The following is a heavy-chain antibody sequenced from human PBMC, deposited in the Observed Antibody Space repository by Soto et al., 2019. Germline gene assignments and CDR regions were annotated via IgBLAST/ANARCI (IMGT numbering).Heavy chain of an antibody. D-gene: IGHD3-10*01. CDR1: GFTFSSYS. V-gene: IGHV3-21*01. CDR3: ARDWRSYYGSGSYSLDP. CDR2: ISGSSTYI. J-gene: IGHJ5*02. Sequence: GGSLRLSRAASGFTFSSYSMNWVRQAPGKGLEWVSSISGSSTYIYYADSVKGRFTISRDNAKNSLNLQMNSLRVEDTAVYYCARDWRSYYGSGSYSLDPWGQGTLVTVSS.